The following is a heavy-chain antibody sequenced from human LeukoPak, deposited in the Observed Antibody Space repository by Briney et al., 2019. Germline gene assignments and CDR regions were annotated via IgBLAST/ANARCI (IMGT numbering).Heavy chain of an antibody. CDR1: GDSISSTNW. CDR2: IYYSGST. J-gene: IGHJ4*02. V-gene: IGHV4-4*02. CDR3: ARGLDY. Sequence: SETLSLTCAVSGDSISSTNWWSWVRQPPGKGLEWIGEIYYSGSTNYNPSLKSRVTISVDKSKNQFSLKLNSVTAADTALYFCARGLDYWGQGTLVTVSS.